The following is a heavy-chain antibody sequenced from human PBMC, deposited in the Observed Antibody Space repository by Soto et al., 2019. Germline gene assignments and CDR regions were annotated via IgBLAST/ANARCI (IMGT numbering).Heavy chain of an antibody. J-gene: IGHJ4*02. CDR1: GFTFSSYE. CDR2: ISSSGSTI. CDR3: ARGHYSGGGGYFDY. D-gene: IGHD6-19*01. Sequence: EVQLVESGGGLVQPGGSLRLSCAASGFTFSSYEMNWVRQAPGKGLEWVSYISSSGSTIYYADSVKGRFTISRDNAKNALYLQMNSVRAEDAAVYYCARGHYSGGGGYFDYWGQETLVTVSS. V-gene: IGHV3-48*03.